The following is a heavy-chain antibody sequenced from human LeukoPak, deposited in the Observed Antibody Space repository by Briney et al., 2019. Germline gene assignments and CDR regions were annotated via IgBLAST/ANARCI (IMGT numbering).Heavy chain of an antibody. V-gene: IGHV1-69*13. Sequence: SVKVPCKASGGXFSSYAISWVRQAPGQGLEWMGGIIPIFGTANYAQKFQGRVTITADESTSTAYMELSSLRSEDTAVYYCARKNQEMGYCSGGSCYSLDYWGQGTLVTVSS. D-gene: IGHD2-15*01. CDR2: IIPIFGTA. CDR3: ARKNQEMGYCSGGSCYSLDY. CDR1: GGXFSSYA. J-gene: IGHJ4*02.